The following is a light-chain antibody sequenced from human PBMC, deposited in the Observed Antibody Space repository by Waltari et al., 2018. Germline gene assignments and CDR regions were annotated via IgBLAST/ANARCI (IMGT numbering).Light chain of an antibody. CDR1: SLRTSP. Sequence: SSELTQDPAVSVALGQTVRITCQGDSLRTSPASWYQLKPGQAPVLVIYGKDKRPSGIPDRISGYSSGATSSLTITGAQAEDEADYYCSSRNGRANQVVFAGGTKVTVL. CDR2: GKD. J-gene: IGLJ3*02. CDR3: SSRNGRANQVV. V-gene: IGLV3-19*01.